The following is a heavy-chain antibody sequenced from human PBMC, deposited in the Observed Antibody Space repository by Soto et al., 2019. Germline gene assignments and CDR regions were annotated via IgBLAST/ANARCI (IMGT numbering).Heavy chain of an antibody. J-gene: IGHJ4*02. D-gene: IGHD3-16*02. CDR3: ARDRYDYVWGSYRYRLDY. CDR2: IIPIFGTA. V-gene: IGHV1-69*01. Sequence: QVQLVQSGAEVKKPGSSVKVSCKASGGTFSSYAISWVRQAPGQGLEWMGGIIPIFGTANYAQKFQGRVTITVDESTSTAYMELSSLRSEDTAVYYCARDRYDYVWGSYRYRLDYWGQGTLVTVSS. CDR1: GGTFSSYA.